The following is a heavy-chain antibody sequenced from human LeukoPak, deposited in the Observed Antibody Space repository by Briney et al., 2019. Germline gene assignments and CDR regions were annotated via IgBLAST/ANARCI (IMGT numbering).Heavy chain of an antibody. V-gene: IGHV1-2*02. CDR2: INPNSGGT. J-gene: IGHJ3*02. D-gene: IGHD3-16*02. CDR3: ARDVQYYDYVWGSYRPFDI. CDR1: GYTFTGYY. Sequence: ASVKVSCKASGYTFTGYYMHWVRQAPGQGLEWMGWINPNSGGTNYAQKFQGRDTMTRDTSISTAYMELSRLRSDDTAVYYCARDVQYYDYVWGSYRPFDIWGQGTMVTVSS.